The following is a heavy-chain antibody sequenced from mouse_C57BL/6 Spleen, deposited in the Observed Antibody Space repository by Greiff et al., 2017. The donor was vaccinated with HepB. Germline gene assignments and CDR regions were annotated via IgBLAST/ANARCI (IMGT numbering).Heavy chain of an antibody. D-gene: IGHD2-3*01. J-gene: IGHJ2*01. CDR3: ARHEEITDGLDY. V-gene: IGHV1-62-2*01. CDR1: GYTFTEYT. Sequence: VKLMESGAELVKPGASVKLSCKASGYTFTEYTIHWVKQRSGQGLEWIGWFYPGSGSIKYNEKFKDKATLTADKSSSTVYMELSRLTSEDSAVYFCARHEEITDGLDYWGQGTTLTVSS. CDR2: FYPGSGSI.